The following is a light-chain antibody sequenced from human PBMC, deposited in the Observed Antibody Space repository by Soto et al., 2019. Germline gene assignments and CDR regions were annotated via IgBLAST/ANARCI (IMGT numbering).Light chain of an antibody. CDR1: SSNIGSNT. CDR3: AAWDDSLNGVV. Sequence: QAVVTQPPSASGTPGQRVTISCSGSSSNIGSNTVNWYQQLPGAAPKLLIYSDNHRPSGVPDRFSASKSGTSASLAISGLQSEDEADYCCAAWDDSLNGVVFGGGTKLTVL. CDR2: SDN. J-gene: IGLJ2*01. V-gene: IGLV1-44*01.